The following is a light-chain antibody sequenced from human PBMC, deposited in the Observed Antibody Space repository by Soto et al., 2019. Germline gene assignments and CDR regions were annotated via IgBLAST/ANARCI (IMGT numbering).Light chain of an antibody. V-gene: IGLV2-23*01. CDR3: CTYARTRTSLV. J-gene: IGLJ1*01. CDR1: NIDVGSYNL. Sequence: QSVLTQPASVSGSPGQSITVSCTGTNIDVGSYNLISWYQQHPGKAPKLMXXXXXXRXSGVSNRFSGSKSGNTASLTISGLQADDYAEYFCCTYARTRTSLVLGPGTNVNVL. CDR2: XXX.